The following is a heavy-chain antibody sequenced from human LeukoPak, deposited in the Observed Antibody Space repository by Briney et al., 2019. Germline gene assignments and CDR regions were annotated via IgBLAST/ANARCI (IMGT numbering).Heavy chain of an antibody. J-gene: IGHJ4*02. CDR3: ARGASSYQPFDY. Sequence: SETLSITCAVYGGSFSGYYWSWIRQPPGKGLEWIGEINHSGSTNYNPSLKSRVTISVDTSKNQFSLKLSSVTAADTAVYYCARGASSYQPFDYWGQGTLVTVSS. V-gene: IGHV4-34*01. D-gene: IGHD2-2*01. CDR1: GGSFSGYY. CDR2: INHSGST.